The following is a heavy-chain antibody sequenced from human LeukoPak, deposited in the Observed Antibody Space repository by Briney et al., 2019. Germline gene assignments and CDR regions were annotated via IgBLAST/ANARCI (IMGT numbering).Heavy chain of an antibody. V-gene: IGHV3-23*01. J-gene: IGHJ4*02. CDR3: AKDGAYYGRFDS. Sequence: GGTLRLSCAASGFTFSSYGMSWVRQAPGKGLEWVSASGGSTYYADSVKGRFTISRDNSKNTLYLQMNSLRAEDTAVYYCAKDGAYYGRFDSWGQGTLVTVSS. CDR2: SGGST. D-gene: IGHD3-16*01. CDR1: GFTFSSYG.